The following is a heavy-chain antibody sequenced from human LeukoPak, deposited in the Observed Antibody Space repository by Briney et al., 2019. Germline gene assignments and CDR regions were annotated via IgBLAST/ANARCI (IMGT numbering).Heavy chain of an antibody. D-gene: IGHD1-14*01. Sequence: GGSLRLSCAASGFTFDDYAMHWVRQAPGKGLEWVSLISGDGGSTYYTDSVKGRFTISRDNSKNSLYLQMNSLRTEDTALYYCAKGPFPWFLNRYDAFDIWGQGTMVTVSS. CDR2: ISGDGGST. V-gene: IGHV3-43*02. J-gene: IGHJ3*02. CDR3: AKGPFPWFLNRYDAFDI. CDR1: GFTFDDYA.